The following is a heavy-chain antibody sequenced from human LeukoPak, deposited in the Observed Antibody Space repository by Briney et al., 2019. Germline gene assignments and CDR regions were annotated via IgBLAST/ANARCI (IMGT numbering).Heavy chain of an antibody. CDR3: AKERGGTTPRFDN. CDR1: GFTFTGYA. Sequence: PGGSLRLSCAASGFTFTGYAITWVREAPGKGLEWVSTSDSDGSPYYADSVKGRFTISRDNSKNTLYLQMNSLRAEDTAVYYCAKERGGTTPRFDNWGQGTLVTVSS. CDR2: SDSDGSP. J-gene: IGHJ4*02. V-gene: IGHV3-23*01. D-gene: IGHD1-7*01.